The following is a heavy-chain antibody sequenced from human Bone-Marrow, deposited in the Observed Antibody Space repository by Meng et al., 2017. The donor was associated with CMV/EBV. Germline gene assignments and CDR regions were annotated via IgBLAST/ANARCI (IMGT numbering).Heavy chain of an antibody. D-gene: IGHD3-22*01. V-gene: IGHV1-18*01. CDR1: GYTFSSYG. J-gene: IGHJ4*02. CDR2: ISPKNGDT. Sequence: ASVKVSCKASGYTFSSYGISWVRQAPGQGFEWMGWISPKNGDTKYAQNLQGRVTMTTDTSTNTAYMELRSLRSDDTAVYYCVRESSDHYDPIGFPHYWGQGTLVTVSS. CDR3: VRESSDHYDPIGFPHY.